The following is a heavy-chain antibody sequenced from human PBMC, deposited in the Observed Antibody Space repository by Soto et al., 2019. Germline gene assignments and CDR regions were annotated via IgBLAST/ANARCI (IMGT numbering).Heavy chain of an antibody. CDR1: GFTFSSYA. Sequence: GSLRLSCAASGFTFSSYAMSWVRQAPGKGLEWVSAISGSGGSTYYADSVKGRFTISRDNSKNTLYLQMNSLRAEDTAVYYCAKDTTYYYDSSADLGYFQHWGQGTLVTVSS. D-gene: IGHD3-22*01. CDR3: AKDTTYYYDSSADLGYFQH. CDR2: ISGSGGST. V-gene: IGHV3-23*01. J-gene: IGHJ1*01.